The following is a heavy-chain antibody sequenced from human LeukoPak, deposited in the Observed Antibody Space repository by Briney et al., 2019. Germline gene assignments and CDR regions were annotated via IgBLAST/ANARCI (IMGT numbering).Heavy chain of an antibody. Sequence: GGSLRLSCAASGFTFDDYGMSWVRQAPGKGLEWVSGINWNGGSTGYADSVKGRFTISRDNSKNTLYLQMNSLRAEDTAVYYCAKVPWEHANWGQGTLVTVSS. CDR2: INWNGGST. CDR1: GFTFDDYG. CDR3: AKVPWEHAN. V-gene: IGHV3-20*04. D-gene: IGHD1-26*01. J-gene: IGHJ4*02.